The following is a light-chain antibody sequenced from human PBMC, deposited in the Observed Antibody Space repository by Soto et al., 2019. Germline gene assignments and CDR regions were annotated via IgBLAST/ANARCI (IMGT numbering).Light chain of an antibody. CDR2: DGF. CDR1: QSVSSSR. J-gene: IGKJ5*01. Sequence: SVLTQSPATLSVSPGERATRCCGASQSVSSSRLAWYQQKPALAPRLLIYDGFLRATGIPDRFSGSGSGTDFTLTISRLEPEDFAVYYCRQYGNSPITFGQGTRLEIK. CDR3: RQYGNSPIT. V-gene: IGKV3D-20*01.